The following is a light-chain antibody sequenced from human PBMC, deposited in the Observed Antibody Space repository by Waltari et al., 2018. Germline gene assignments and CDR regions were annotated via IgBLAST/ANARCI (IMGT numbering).Light chain of an antibody. J-gene: IGKJ1*01. Sequence: DIQMTQSPSSLSASVGDRVTITCRASQTINRYLNWYQQKPGTAPKLLIHGGSNLESGVPSRFSGSGSGTDFTLTFSSLQPDDFATYYCQKTYGDPLFGPGTKVEIK. CDR1: QTINRY. V-gene: IGKV1-39*01. CDR3: QKTYGDPL. CDR2: GGS.